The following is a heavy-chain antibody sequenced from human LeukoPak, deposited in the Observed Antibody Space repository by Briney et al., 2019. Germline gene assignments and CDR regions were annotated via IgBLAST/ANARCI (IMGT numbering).Heavy chain of an antibody. J-gene: IGHJ4*02. Sequence: ASVKVSCKASGSGSTFTGYYRHWVRQAPGQGLEWMGWISPNSGGTNYAQRFQGRVTMTRDTSISTAYMELSRLRSDDTAVYYCAGGPGPFDYWGQGTLVTVSS. D-gene: IGHD1-14*01. CDR2: ISPNSGGT. V-gene: IGHV1-2*02. CDR1: GSGSTFTGYY. CDR3: AGGPGPFDY.